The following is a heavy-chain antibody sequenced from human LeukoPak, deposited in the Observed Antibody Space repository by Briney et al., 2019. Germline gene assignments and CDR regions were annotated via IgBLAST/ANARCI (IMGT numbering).Heavy chain of an antibody. D-gene: IGHD2-2*01. J-gene: IGHJ4*02. CDR1: GYTFTSYG. Sequence: PKASVKVSCKASGYTFTSYGISWVRQAPGQGLEWMGWISAYNGNTNYAQKLQGRVTMTRDTSTSTVYMELSSLRSEDTAVYYCARGASVVVVPAASPVRFVDYWGQGTLVTVSS. CDR3: ARGASVVVVPAASPVRFVDY. CDR2: ISAYNGNT. V-gene: IGHV1-18*01.